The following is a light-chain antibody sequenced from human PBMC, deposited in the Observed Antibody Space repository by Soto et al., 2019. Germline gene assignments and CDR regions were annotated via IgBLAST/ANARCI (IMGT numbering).Light chain of an antibody. CDR2: DAS. V-gene: IGKV1-5*01. CDR1: QSISSW. CDR3: QQYSTFST. J-gene: IGKJ5*01. Sequence: IKVNKSPSTLSASVGDRVTITCRASQSISSWLAWYQQKPGKAPKLLIYDASSLKSGVPSRFSGSGSGTEFTLTISSMQPDDFATYYCQQYSTFSTFGQGTRLDIK.